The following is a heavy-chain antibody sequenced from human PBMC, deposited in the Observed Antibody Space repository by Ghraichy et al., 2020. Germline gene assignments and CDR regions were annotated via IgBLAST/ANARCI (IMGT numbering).Heavy chain of an antibody. Sequence: ASVKVSCKASGYTFKSYNMHWVRQAPGQRLEWMGWINAGNGNTKYSQKFQGRVTITRDTSASTAYMELSRLRSEDTAVYYCARDLPPPGWYTTGPGDYWGQGTLVTVSS. D-gene: IGHD6-19*01. V-gene: IGHV1-3*01. CDR1: GYTFKSYN. CDR3: ARDLPPPGWYTTGPGDY. CDR2: INAGNGNT. J-gene: IGHJ4*02.